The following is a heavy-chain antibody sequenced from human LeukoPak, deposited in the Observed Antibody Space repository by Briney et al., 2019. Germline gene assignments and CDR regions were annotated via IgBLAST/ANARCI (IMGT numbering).Heavy chain of an antibody. J-gene: IGHJ4*02. CDR2: IYYSGST. D-gene: IGHD4-17*01. V-gene: IGHV4-31*03. Sequence: SETLSLTCTVSGGSISSGGYSWSWIHQHPGKGLEWIGYIYYSGSTYYNPSLKSRVTISVDTSKNQFSLKLSSVTAADTAVYYCARRAVTYVDYWGQGTLVTVSS. CDR3: ARRAVTYVDY. CDR1: GGSISSGGYS.